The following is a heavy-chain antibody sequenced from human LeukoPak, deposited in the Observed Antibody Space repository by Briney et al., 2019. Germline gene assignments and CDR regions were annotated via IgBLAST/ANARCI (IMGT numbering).Heavy chain of an antibody. CDR3: AKQSAGSAAWYSLHYDF. Sequence: GGSLRLSCAASGFTLSSYAMTWVRQAPGRGLEWVSSVDGGGGGTYYADSVKGRFTISRDNSRDTLYLQMNGLRAEDTAVYFCAKQSAGSAAWYSLHYDFWGQGTLVTVSS. D-gene: IGHD6-13*01. CDR2: VDGGGGGT. CDR1: GFTLSSYA. J-gene: IGHJ4*02. V-gene: IGHV3-23*01.